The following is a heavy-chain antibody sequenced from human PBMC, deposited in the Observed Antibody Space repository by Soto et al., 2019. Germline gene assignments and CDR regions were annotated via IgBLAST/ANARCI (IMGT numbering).Heavy chain of an antibody. V-gene: IGHV3-21*01. J-gene: IGHJ5*02. CDR3: ARDRSRSDWFPHIDQ. Sequence: GGSLILSCAASGFPCTIYNMNLVRPAPGKGLEWVSSISGRSDYIYYADSVRGRFTISRDNAKNSLFLQLNSLRAEDTAVYYCARDRSRSDWFPHIDQWGQGTRVNVSA. CDR1: GFPCTIYN. CDR2: ISGRSDYI. D-gene: IGHD3-9*01.